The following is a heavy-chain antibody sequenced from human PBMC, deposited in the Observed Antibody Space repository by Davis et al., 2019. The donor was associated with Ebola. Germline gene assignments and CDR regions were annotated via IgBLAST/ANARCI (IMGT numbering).Heavy chain of an antibody. CDR3: ARDSSYDSSGYYDY. V-gene: IGHV4-59*01. Sequence: SETLSLTCTISGASISSYYWNWIRQPPGKGLEWIGYIYYSGSTNYNPSLKSRVTISVDTSKNQFSLKLSSVTAADTAVYYCARDSSYDSSGYYDYWGQGTLVTVSS. CDR2: IYYSGST. CDR1: GASISSYY. D-gene: IGHD3-22*01. J-gene: IGHJ4*02.